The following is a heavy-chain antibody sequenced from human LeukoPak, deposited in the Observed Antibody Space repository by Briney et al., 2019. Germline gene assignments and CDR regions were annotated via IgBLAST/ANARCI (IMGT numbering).Heavy chain of an antibody. D-gene: IGHD3-22*01. CDR2: IRYDGSNK. V-gene: IGHV3-30*02. CDR3: AKGDYYDSSEARDFDY. CDR1: GFTFSSYG. Sequence: GGTLRLSCAASGFTFSSYGMTWVRQAPGKGLEWVAFIRYDGSNKYYADSVKGRFTISRDNSKNTLYLQMNSLRAEDTAVYYCAKGDYYDSSEARDFDYWGQGTLVTVSS. J-gene: IGHJ4*02.